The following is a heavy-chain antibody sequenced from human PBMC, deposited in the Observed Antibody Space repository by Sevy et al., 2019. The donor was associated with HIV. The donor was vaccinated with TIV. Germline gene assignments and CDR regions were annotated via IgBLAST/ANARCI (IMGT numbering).Heavy chain of an antibody. V-gene: IGHV3-21*01. Sequence: GGSLRLSCAASGFTFNSYTMNWVRQAPGKGLEWVSSITSGSTYIYYADSVKGRFTISRDNAKNSLYLQMNSLRAEDTAVYYCAKGDRTFYGLDVWGQGTTVTVSS. CDR2: ITSGSTYI. J-gene: IGHJ6*02. CDR1: GFTFNSYT. CDR3: AKGDRTFYGLDV. D-gene: IGHD2-15*01.